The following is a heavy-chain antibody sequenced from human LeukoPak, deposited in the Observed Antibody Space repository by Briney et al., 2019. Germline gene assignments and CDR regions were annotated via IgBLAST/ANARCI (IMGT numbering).Heavy chain of an antibody. D-gene: IGHD3-16*01. CDR1: GYTLSNYA. CDR3: ARGRGGSGRYFDY. J-gene: IGHJ4*02. Sequence: ASVKVSCKASGYTLSNYAISWVRQAPGQGLEWMGWISAYSGNTISAQNLQGRATMTTDTSTSTAYMELRSLRSDDTAVYYCARGRGGSGRYFDYWGQGTLVTVSS. CDR2: ISAYSGNT. V-gene: IGHV1-18*01.